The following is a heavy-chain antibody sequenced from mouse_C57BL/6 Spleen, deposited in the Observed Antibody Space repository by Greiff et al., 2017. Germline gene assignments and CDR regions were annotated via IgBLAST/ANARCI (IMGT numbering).Heavy chain of an antibody. V-gene: IGHV5-4*01. J-gene: IGHJ3*01. CDR2: ISDGGSYT. Sequence: EVQVVESGGGLVKPGGSLKLSCAASGFTFSSYAMSWVRQTPEKRLEWVATISDGGSYTYYPDNVKGRFTLSRDNAKNNLYLQMSQLKSEDTAMYYCAREITTVPFAYWGQGTLVTVSA. CDR1: GFTFSSYA. D-gene: IGHD1-1*01. CDR3: AREITTVPFAY.